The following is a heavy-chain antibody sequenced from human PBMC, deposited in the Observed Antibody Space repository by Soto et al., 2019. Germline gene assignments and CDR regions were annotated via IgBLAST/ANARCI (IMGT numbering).Heavy chain of an antibody. V-gene: IGHV1-18*01. D-gene: IGHD3-3*01. CDR1: GYTFTIYG. J-gene: IGHJ4*02. CDR2: INAYNGNT. Sequence: ASVKVSCKVSGYTFTIYGISWVRQAPGQRLEWMGWINAYNGNTNYSQKFQGRVTITRDTSASTAYMELSSLRSEDTAVYYCARECNDFWSGYYSGFDYWGQGTLVTVSS. CDR3: ARECNDFWSGYYSGFDY.